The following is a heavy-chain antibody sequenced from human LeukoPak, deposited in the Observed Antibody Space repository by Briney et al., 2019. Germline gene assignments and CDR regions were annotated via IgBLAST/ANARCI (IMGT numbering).Heavy chain of an antibody. CDR2: INHSGST. V-gene: IGHV4-34*01. J-gene: IGHJ4*02. CDR1: GGSFSGYY. CDR3: ARGPRELGVDY. D-gene: IGHD3-10*01. Sequence: SETLSLTCAVYGGSFSGYYLSWIRQPPGKGLEWIGEINHSGSTNYNPSLKSRVTISVDTSKNQFSLKLSSVTAADTAVYYCARGPRELGVDYWGQGTLVTVSS.